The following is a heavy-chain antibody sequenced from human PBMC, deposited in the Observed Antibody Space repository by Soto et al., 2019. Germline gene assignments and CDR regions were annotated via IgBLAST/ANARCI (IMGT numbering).Heavy chain of an antibody. CDR1: GFPFSTYA. D-gene: IGHD4-17*01. V-gene: IGHV3-23*01. CDR2: ISGSGGST. Sequence: EELLLESGGGLVQPGGSLRLSCVASGFPFSTYAMTWVRQAPGKGLEWVSAISGSGGSTYYPDSVKGRFTISRDNSKNTLYLEMNSLRAEDTAVDYCAKTVTFDFWGQGILVTVSS. CDR3: AKTVTFDF. J-gene: IGHJ4*02.